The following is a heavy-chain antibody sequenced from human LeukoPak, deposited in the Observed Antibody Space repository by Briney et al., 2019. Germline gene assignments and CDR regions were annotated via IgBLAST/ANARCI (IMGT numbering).Heavy chain of an antibody. D-gene: IGHD5-18*01. CDR2: ISSSSTYI. CDR3: AREPTAMIL. V-gene: IGHV3-21*01. CDR1: GFTFSSYA. Sequence: GGSLRLSCAASGFTFSSYAMHWVRQTPGKGLEWVSSISSSSTYIYYADSVKGRFTISRDNAKNSLYLQMNSLRAEDTAVYYCAREPTAMILWGQGTLVTVSS. J-gene: IGHJ4*02.